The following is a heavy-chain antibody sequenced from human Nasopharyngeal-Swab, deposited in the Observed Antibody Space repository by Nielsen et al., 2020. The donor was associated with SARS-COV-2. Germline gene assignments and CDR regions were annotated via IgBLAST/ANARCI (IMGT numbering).Heavy chain of an antibody. D-gene: IGHD6-19*01. CDR2: ISSSGSTI. V-gene: IGHV3-48*03. Sequence: GESLKISCAASGSTFSSYEMNWVRQAPGKGLEWVSYISSSGSTIYYADSVKGRFTISRDNARNSLYLQMNSLRDEDTAVYYCAREVAGMDHWGQGTLVTVSS. CDR1: GSTFSSYE. CDR3: AREVAGMDH. J-gene: IGHJ4*02.